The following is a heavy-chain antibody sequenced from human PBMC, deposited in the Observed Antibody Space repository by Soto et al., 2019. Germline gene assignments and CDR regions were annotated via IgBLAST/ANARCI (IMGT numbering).Heavy chain of an antibody. V-gene: IGHV4-59*01. CDR3: ARGLRTTVSFFDY. D-gene: IGHD4-17*01. J-gene: IGHJ4*02. CDR2: VYYSGTT. CDR1: GGSISDYY. Sequence: SETLSLTCTVSGGSISDYYWSWIRQPPGKGLEWIGYVYYSGTTNYNPSLKSRVALSIDTSKNQFSLKLSSVTAADTAVYYCARGLRTTVSFFDYWGQGTLVTVSS.